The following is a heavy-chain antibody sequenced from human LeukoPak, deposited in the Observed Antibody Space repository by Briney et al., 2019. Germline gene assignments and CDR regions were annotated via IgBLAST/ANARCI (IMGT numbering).Heavy chain of an antibody. Sequence: GRSLRLSCAASGFTFSSYSMNWVRQAPGKGLEWVSSISSSSSYIYYADSVKGRFTISRDNAKNSLYLQMNSLRAEDTAVYYCARDSPYYYDSSGYEFDYWGQGTLVTVSS. D-gene: IGHD3-22*01. J-gene: IGHJ4*02. CDR2: ISSSSSYI. CDR1: GFTFSSYS. CDR3: ARDSPYYYDSSGYEFDY. V-gene: IGHV3-21*01.